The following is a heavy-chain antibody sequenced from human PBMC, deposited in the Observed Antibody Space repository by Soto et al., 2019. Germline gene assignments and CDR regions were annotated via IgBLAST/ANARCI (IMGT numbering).Heavy chain of an antibody. CDR2: IYYSGST. V-gene: IGHV4-31*03. Sequence: SETLSLRCTFSLVSISRGGYYCSWIRQHPGKGLEWIGYIYYSGSTYYNPSLKSRVTISVDTSKNQFSLKLSSVTAADTAVYYCARGCVDPDHRSFDP. J-gene: IGHJ5*02. CDR3: ARGCVDPDHRSFDP. CDR1: LVSISRGGYY.